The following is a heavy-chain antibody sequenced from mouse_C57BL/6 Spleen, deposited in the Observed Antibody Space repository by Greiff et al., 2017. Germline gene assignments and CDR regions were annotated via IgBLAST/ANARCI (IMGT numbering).Heavy chain of an antibody. CDR3: ARSGSNYEYFDV. CDR1: GYTFTSYW. V-gene: IGHV1-64*01. Sequence: QVQLQQPGAELVKPGASVKLSCKASGYTFTSYWMHWVKQRPGQGLEWIGMIHPNSGSTNYNEKFKSKATLTVDKSSSTAYMQLSSLTSEDSAVYYCARSGSNYEYFDVWGTGTTVTVAS. J-gene: IGHJ1*03. D-gene: IGHD2-5*01. CDR2: IHPNSGST.